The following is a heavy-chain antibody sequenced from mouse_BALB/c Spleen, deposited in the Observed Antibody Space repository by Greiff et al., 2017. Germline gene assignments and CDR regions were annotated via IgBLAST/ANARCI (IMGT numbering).Heavy chain of an antibody. V-gene: IGHV1-54*01. Sequence: QVQLQQSGAELVRPGTSVKVSCKASGYAFTNYLIEWVKQRPGQGLEWIGVINPGSGGTNYNEKFKGKATLTADKSSSTAYMQLSSLTSDDSAVYFGARSPYYDAWFAYWGQGTLVTVSA. D-gene: IGHD1-1*01. CDR3: ARSPYYDAWFAY. CDR1: GYAFTNYL. J-gene: IGHJ3*01. CDR2: INPGSGGT.